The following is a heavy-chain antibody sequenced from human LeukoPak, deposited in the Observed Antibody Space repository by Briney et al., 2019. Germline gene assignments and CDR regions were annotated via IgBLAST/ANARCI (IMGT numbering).Heavy chain of an antibody. CDR3: ATTFSSQLWSRMDY. J-gene: IGHJ4*02. CDR2: ISSSSSYI. Sequence: GGSLRLSCAASGFTFSSYSMNWVRQAPGKGLEWVSSISSSSSYIYYADSVKGRFTISRDNAKNSLYLQMNSLRAEDTAVYYCATTFSSQLWSRMDYWGQGTLVTVSS. D-gene: IGHD5-18*01. CDR1: GFTFSSYS. V-gene: IGHV3-21*01.